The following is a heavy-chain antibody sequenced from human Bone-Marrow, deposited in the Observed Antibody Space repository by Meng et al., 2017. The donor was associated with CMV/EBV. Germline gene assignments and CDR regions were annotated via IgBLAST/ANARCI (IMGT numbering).Heavy chain of an antibody. D-gene: IGHD1-26*01. CDR3: ARDPGWGALDY. Sequence: GESLKISCAVSGFDFTKSWMSWVRQAPGRGLEWVANMYVDGNEQYHVDSVKGRFTISRDIARKSLFLQMGSLRAEDTAVYYCARDPGWGALDYWGQGILVTVSS. V-gene: IGHV3-7*01. CDR1: GFDFTKSW. J-gene: IGHJ4*02. CDR2: MYVDGNEQ.